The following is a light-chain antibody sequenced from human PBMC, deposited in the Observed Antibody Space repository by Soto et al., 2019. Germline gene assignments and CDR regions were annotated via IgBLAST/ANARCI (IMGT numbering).Light chain of an antibody. CDR2: EVN. J-gene: IGLJ2*01. V-gene: IGLV2-14*01. Sequence: QSVLTQPASVSGSPGQSITISCSGSRSDIGSYNYVSWYQHHPDKAPRLIIYEVNNLPSGVSNRFSGSKSGNTASLTVSGLQAEDEAFYFCSSFTTANTVVFGGGTKVTVL. CDR3: SSFTTANTVV. CDR1: RSDIGSYNY.